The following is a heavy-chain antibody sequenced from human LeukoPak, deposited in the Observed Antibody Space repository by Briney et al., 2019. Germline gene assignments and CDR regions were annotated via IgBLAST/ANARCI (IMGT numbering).Heavy chain of an antibody. D-gene: IGHD3-3*01. V-gene: IGHV3-23*01. Sequence: GGSLRLSCAASGFTFSSYGMSWVRQAPGKGLEWVSAISGSGGSTYYADSVKGRFTISRDNSKNTLYLQMNSLRAEDTAVYYCAKDRTITIFGVVSLFDYWGQGTLVTVSS. J-gene: IGHJ4*02. CDR1: GFTFSSYG. CDR3: AKDRTITIFGVVSLFDY. CDR2: ISGSGGST.